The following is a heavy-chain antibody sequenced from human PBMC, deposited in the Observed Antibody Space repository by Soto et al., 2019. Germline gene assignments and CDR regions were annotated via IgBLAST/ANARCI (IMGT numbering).Heavy chain of an antibody. D-gene: IGHD5-12*01. J-gene: IGHJ4*02. V-gene: IGHV3-23*01. CDR2: ISGSAGTT. Sequence: PGGSLRLSCAASGFTFRDYAMSWVRQAPGKGLEWVSGISGSAGTTYYADSVRGRFTISRDNSKNTLYLQVNSLRAEDTAIYYCAKDLTEEMARIFDSWGQGTLVTV. CDR1: GFTFRDYA. CDR3: AKDLTEEMARIFDS.